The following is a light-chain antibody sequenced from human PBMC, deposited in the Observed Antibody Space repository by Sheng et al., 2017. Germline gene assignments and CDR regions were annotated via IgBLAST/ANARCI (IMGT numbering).Light chain of an antibody. J-gene: IGLJ1*01. CDR3: SSYRNSSTVGGV. Sequence: QSALTQPASVSGSPGQSITISCTGTSSDVGTYNYVSWYQQYPGKAPKLKIYDVSNRPSGVSNRFSGSKSGNTASLTISGLQAEDEADYYCSSYRNSSTVGGVFGTGTKVTVL. CDR2: DVS. V-gene: IGLV2-14*01. CDR1: SSDVGTYNY.